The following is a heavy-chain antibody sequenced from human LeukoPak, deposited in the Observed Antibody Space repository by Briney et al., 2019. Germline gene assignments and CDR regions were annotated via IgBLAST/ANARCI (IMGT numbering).Heavy chain of an antibody. D-gene: IGHD2-8*01. J-gene: IGHJ4*02. V-gene: IGHV3-21*01. CDR3: ARDLYDGAAGYFDS. CDR2: ISSSSNYI. Sequence: PGGPLRLSCAASGFTFSSYSMNWVRQAPGKGLEWVSSISSSSNYIYYADSLKGRFTISRDNAKNSLYLQMNSLRAEDTAVYYCARDLYDGAAGYFDSWGQGTLVTVSS. CDR1: GFTFSSYS.